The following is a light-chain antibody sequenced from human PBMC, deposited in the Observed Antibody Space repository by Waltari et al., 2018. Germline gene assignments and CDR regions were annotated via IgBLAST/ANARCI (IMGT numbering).Light chain of an antibody. CDR3: SSYTTSSAPGV. Sequence: QSALTQPASVSGSPGQSITISCSGTDSDVGAYDFLSLYQQHPGKAPHLIIYEVSNRPSGISNRFSASKSGNTASLTISGLQAEDEADYYCSSYTTSSAPGVFGTGTRVTVL. CDR2: EVS. V-gene: IGLV2-14*01. CDR1: DSDVGAYDF. J-gene: IGLJ1*01.